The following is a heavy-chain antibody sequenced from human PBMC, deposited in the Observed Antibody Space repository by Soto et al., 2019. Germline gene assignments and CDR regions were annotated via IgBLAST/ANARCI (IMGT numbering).Heavy chain of an antibody. CDR3: AKREGNTYGLFH. D-gene: IGHD5-18*01. Sequence: EVQLVESGGGLVQPGGSLRLSCAASGFSFSSYWMHWVRQAPGKGLVWVSRITTDGSSTDYAGSVKGRFTISRDNAKNTLYLQMNSLRAEDTAVYYCAKREGNTYGLFHWGQGTLVTVSS. V-gene: IGHV3-74*01. J-gene: IGHJ4*02. CDR1: GFSFSSYW. CDR2: ITTDGSST.